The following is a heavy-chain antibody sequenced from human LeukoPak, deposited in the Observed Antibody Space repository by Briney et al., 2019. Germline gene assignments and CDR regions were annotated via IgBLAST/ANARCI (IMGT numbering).Heavy chain of an antibody. J-gene: IGHJ3*02. CDR2: ISSSSSYI. V-gene: IGHV3-21*01. D-gene: IGHD3-22*01. Sequence: GGSLRPSCAASGFTFSSYSMNWVRQAPGKGLEWVSSISSSSSYIYYADSVKGRFTISRDNAKNSLYLQMNSLRAEDTAVYYCARAMIVGNRAFDTWGQGTMVTVSS. CDR3: ARAMIVGNRAFDT. CDR1: GFTFSSYS.